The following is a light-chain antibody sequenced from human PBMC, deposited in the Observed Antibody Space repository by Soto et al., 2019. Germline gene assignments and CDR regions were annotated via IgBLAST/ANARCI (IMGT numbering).Light chain of an antibody. J-gene: IGKJ1*01. CDR2: GAS. Sequence: DIVLTQSPGTLSLSPGERATLSCRASQSVISSYLAWYQQKPGQPPSLLIYGASTRATGIPARFSGSGSGTEFTLTISSLQSADFAVYYCQQYDNWPRTFGQGTKVDIK. CDR3: QQYDNWPRT. V-gene: IGKV3-15*01. CDR1: QSVISSY.